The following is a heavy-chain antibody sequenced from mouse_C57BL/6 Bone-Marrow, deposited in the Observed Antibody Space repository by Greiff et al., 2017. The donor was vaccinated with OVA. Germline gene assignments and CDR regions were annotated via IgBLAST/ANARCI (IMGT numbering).Heavy chain of an antibody. D-gene: IGHD2-3*01. CDR3: ARWGYYPHWYFDV. CDR2: IYPRSGNT. J-gene: IGHJ1*03. V-gene: IGHV1-81*01. Sequence: VQLQESGAELARPGASVKLSCKASGYTFTSYGISWVKQRTGQGLEWIGEIYPRSGNTYYNEKFKGKATLTADKSSSTAYMERRSLTSEDSAVYFCARWGYYPHWYFDVWGTGTTVTVSS. CDR1: GYTFTSYG.